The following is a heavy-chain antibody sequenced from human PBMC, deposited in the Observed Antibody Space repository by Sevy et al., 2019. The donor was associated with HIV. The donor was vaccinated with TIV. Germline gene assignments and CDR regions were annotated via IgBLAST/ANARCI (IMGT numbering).Heavy chain of an antibody. CDR1: GFPSTTYA. J-gene: IGHJ4*02. V-gene: IGHV3-30-3*01. D-gene: IGHD3-16*02. CDR3: ARDVSGGERLGQLSAYFDY. Sequence: GGSLRLSCAASGFPSTTYAVHWVRQAPGKGLEWLAVISFNGGNKFYADSVRGRFTISRDNSENTMYLQMNGLRVEDTAMYYCARDVSGGERLGQLSAYFDYWGQGTLVTVSS. CDR2: ISFNGGNK.